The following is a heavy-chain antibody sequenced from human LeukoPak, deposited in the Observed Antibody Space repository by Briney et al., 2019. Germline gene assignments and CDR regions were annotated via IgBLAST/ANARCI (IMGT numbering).Heavy chain of an antibody. Sequence: SETLSLTCAVYGGSLSGYYWSWIRQPPGKGLEWIGEINHSGSTNYNPSLKSRVTISVDTSKNQFSLKLSSVTAADTAVYYCARRGRVRLRYFDWSYTEVDYWGQGTLVTVSS. CDR3: ARRGRVRLRYFDWSYTEVDY. CDR2: INHSGST. J-gene: IGHJ4*02. V-gene: IGHV4-34*01. CDR1: GGSLSGYY. D-gene: IGHD3-9*01.